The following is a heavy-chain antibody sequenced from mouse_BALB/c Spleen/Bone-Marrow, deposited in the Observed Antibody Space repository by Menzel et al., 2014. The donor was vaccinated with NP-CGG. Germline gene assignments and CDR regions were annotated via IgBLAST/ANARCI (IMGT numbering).Heavy chain of an antibody. J-gene: IGHJ2*01. V-gene: IGHV1-54*03. CDR2: INPGSGGT. CDR3: ARGGHGSY. Sequence: VKLMESGAELVRPGTSVKVSCKASGYAFXNYLIGWVKQRPGQGLEWIGVINPGSGGTNYNEKFKGKATLTADNSSNTAYMHLSSLTSDDSAVYFCARGGHGSYWGQGTTLTVSS. CDR1: GYAFXNYL. D-gene: IGHD2-2*01.